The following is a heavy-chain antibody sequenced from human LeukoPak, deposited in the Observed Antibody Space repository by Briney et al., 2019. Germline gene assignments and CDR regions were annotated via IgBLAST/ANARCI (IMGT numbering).Heavy chain of an antibody. D-gene: IGHD2-15*01. CDR2: ISNNGGYT. J-gene: IGHJ4*02. CDR3: AKQLGYCSDGSCYFPY. CDR1: GFTFSSSA. Sequence: GGSLRLSCAASGFTFSSSAMSWVRQAPGKGLKWASAISNNGGYTYYADSVQGRFTISRDNSKSTLCLQMNSLRAEDTAVYYCAKQLGYCSDGSCYFPYWGQGTLVTVSS. V-gene: IGHV3-23*01.